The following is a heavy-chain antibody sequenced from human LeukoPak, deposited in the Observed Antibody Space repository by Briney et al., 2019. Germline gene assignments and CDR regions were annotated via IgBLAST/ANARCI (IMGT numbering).Heavy chain of an antibody. V-gene: IGHV1-69*13. CDR1: GGTFSSYA. CDR3: ARDRNWNYISWFDP. J-gene: IGHJ5*02. Sequence: EASVTVSCTASGGTFSSYAINWVRQAPGQGLEWMGGIIPIFGTVNYAQKFQGRVTITADESTSTAYMELSSLRSEDTAVYYCARDRNWNYISWFDPWGQGTLVTVSS. CDR2: IIPIFGTV. D-gene: IGHD1-7*01.